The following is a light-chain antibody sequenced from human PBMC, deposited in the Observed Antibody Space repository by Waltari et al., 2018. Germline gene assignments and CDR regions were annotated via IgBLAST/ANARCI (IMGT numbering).Light chain of an antibody. CDR2: ADD. Sequence: FMLTQPHSVSESPGKTVIISCTGSNGYIATNYVQWYQQRPGSAPITVIYADDQRTSGVPDRFSCSIDSSSNSASLTISGLQTEDEGDYYCQSYDSTTVVFGGGTKLTVL. V-gene: IGLV6-57*02. J-gene: IGLJ2*01. CDR1: NGYIATNY. CDR3: QSYDSTTVV.